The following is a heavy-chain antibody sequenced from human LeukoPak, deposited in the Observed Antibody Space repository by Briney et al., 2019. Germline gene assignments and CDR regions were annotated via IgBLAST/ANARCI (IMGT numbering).Heavy chain of an antibody. CDR2: INPSGGST. CDR3: AREGTLCGGDCYYMDV. CDR1: GYTFTSYY. D-gene: IGHD2-21*01. V-gene: IGHV1-46*01. Sequence: ASVKVSCKASGYTFTSYYMHWVRQAPGQGLEWMGIINPSGGSTSYAQKFQGRVTMTRDMSTSTVYMELSSLRSEDTAVYYCAREGTLCGGDCYYMDVWGKGTTVTVSS. J-gene: IGHJ6*03.